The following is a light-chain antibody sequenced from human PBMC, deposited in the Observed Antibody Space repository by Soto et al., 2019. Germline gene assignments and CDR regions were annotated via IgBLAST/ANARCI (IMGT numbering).Light chain of an antibody. CDR1: NSNIGAGYD. J-gene: IGLJ1*01. V-gene: IGLV1-40*01. CDR2: ANS. CDR3: HSFDNSRGGSYV. Sequence: QSVLTQPPSVSGAPGQWVTISCTGNNSNIGAGYDVHWYQQLPGTPPRLLIYANSNRPSGFPDRFSGSKSGTSASLAITGLQAEDEAEYYYHSFDNSRGGSYVFGNGTKVTVL.